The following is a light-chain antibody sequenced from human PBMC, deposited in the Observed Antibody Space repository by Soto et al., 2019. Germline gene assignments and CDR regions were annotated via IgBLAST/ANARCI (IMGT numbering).Light chain of an antibody. Sequence: DIQMTQSPSTLSASVGDRVTISLRASQSISSWLAWYQQKPGKAPKLLIYDASALESGVPSRFSGSGSGTEFTLTINSLQPDDFATYYCQQYNSYPWTFGQGTKVDIK. CDR3: QQYNSYPWT. V-gene: IGKV1-5*01. J-gene: IGKJ1*01. CDR2: DAS. CDR1: QSISSW.